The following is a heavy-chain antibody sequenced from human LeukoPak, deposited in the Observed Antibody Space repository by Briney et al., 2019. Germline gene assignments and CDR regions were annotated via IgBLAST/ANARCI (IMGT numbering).Heavy chain of an antibody. CDR1: GFTFSDYA. J-gene: IGHJ4*02. V-gene: IGHV3-23*01. CDR3: AKEVAAIGTPRFDY. CDR2: IRSTGAGT. D-gene: IGHD6-13*01. Sequence: GGSLTLSCAVSGFTFSDYAMSWVRQAPGKRPEWVAGIRSTGAGTFYADSVKGRFTISRDNSKNILYFQMNSLRAEDTAVYYCAKEVAAIGTPRFDYWGQGTLVTVSS.